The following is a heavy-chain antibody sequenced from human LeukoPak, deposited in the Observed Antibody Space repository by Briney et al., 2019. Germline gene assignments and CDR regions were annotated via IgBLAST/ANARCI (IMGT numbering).Heavy chain of an antibody. CDR1: GGSISSGGYY. J-gene: IGHJ4*02. CDR2: IYYSGST. Sequence: PSETLSLTCTVSGGSISSGGYYWSWIRQHPGKGLEWIGYIYYSGSTYYNPSLKSRVTISVDTSKNQFSLKLSSVTAADTAVYYCARVTDPYGDFGYWGQGTLVTVSS. D-gene: IGHD4-17*01. CDR3: ARVTDPYGDFGY. V-gene: IGHV4-31*03.